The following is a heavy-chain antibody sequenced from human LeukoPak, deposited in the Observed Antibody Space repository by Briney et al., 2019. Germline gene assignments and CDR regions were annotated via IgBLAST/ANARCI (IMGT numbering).Heavy chain of an antibody. V-gene: IGHV3-30*04. CDR1: GFNFGSYA. CDR3: ATESSLSN. Sequence: GGSLRLSCVASGFNFGSYAMDWVRQAPGKGLEWVGDISYDGGYQSYAVSVRGRFTISRDNSKNMLYPQMNSLRPEDAAVYYCATESSLSNWGRGTLVTASS. J-gene: IGHJ4*02. CDR2: ISYDGGYQ.